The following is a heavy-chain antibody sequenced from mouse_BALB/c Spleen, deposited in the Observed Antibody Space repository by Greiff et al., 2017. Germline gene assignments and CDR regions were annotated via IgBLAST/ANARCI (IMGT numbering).Heavy chain of an antibody. CDR1: GYTFTSYW. V-gene: IGHV1-69*02. CDR3: ARSREFDY. Sequence: QVQLKQPGAELVKPGAPVKLSCKASGYTFTSYWMNWVKQRPGRGLEWIGRIDPSDSETHYNQKFKDKATLTVDKSSSTAYIQLSSLTSEDSAVYYCARSREFDYWGQGTTLTVSS. J-gene: IGHJ2*01. CDR2: IDPSDSET.